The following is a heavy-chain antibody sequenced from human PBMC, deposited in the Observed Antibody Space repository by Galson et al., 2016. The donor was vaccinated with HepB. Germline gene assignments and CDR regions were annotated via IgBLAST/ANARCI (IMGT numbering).Heavy chain of an antibody. Sequence: SLRLSCATSGLNFRSYWMSWVRQAPGKGLEWVANIKKDGSEMFRVESVRGRFILSRDNTKNPLHLRLDSTRVDDTAVYYWARFVEPDSSFDVWGQGTLVTVSS. CDR3: ARFVEPDSSFDV. CDR1: GLNFRSYW. D-gene: IGHD6-6*01. J-gene: IGHJ4*02. V-gene: IGHV3-7*01. CDR2: IKKDGSEM.